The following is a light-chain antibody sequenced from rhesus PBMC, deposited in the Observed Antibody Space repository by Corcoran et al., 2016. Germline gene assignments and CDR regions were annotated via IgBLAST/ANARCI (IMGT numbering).Light chain of an antibody. CDR2: KAS. CDR3: LQYSSSPYS. Sequence: DIQMTQSPSSLSASVGDKVTITCRASQGISSWLAWYPQQAGKAPKLLVYKASSLQSGVPSRFSGSGSGTDFTLTISSRQPEDFATYYCLQYSSSPYSFGQGTKVEIK. V-gene: IGKV1-22*01. CDR1: QGISSW. J-gene: IGKJ2*01.